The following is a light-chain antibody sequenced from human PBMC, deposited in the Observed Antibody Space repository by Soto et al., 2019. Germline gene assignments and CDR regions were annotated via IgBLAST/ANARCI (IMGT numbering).Light chain of an antibody. CDR3: APVSSSSTLYV. V-gene: IGLV2-14*03. J-gene: IGLJ1*01. CDR1: SSDVGGSNY. Sequence: QSALTQPASVSGSPGQSITISCTGTSSDVGGSNYVSWYQQHPGKAPKLMIYDVSNRPSGVSNRFSGSKSGNTASLTISGLQVEYEAVSYCAPVSSSSTLYVLGTGTNLTV. CDR2: DVS.